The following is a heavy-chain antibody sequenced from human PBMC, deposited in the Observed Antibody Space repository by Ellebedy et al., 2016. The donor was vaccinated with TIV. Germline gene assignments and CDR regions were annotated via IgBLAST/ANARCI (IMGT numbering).Heavy chain of an antibody. V-gene: IGHV1-46*01. CDR3: ARDVYSNYDRFDP. CDR2: INPSGGST. Sequence: ASVKVSXKASGYTFTSYYMHWVRQAPGQGLEWMGIINPSGGSTSYAQKFQGRVTMTRDTSTSTVYMELSSLRSEDTAVYYCARDVYSNYDRFDPWGQGTLVTVSS. J-gene: IGHJ5*02. CDR1: GYTFTSYY. D-gene: IGHD4-11*01.